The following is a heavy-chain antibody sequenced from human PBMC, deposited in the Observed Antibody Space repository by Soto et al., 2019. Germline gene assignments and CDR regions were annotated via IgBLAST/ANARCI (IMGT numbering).Heavy chain of an antibody. CDR1: GFSFSSYG. CDR3: ARDHAPGYDPSYYYYGMDV. V-gene: IGHV3-33*01. D-gene: IGHD5-12*01. CDR2: IRYDGSNK. Sequence: PGGSLRLSCAASGFSFSSYGMHWVRQPPGKGLEWVGDIRYDGSNKYYADSVKGRFTISRDNSKNTLYLQMNSLRAEDTAVYYCARDHAPGYDPSYYYYGMDVWGQGTTVTVSS. J-gene: IGHJ6*02.